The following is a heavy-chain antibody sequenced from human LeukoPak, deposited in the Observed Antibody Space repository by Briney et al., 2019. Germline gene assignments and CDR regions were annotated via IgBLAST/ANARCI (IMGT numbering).Heavy chain of an antibody. J-gene: IGHJ4*02. Sequence: QPGGSLRLSCAASGFTFSSYETNWVRQAPGKGLEWVSYISSSGSTIYYADSVKGRFTISRDNAKNSLYLQMNSLRAEDTAVYYCARVSYYDFWSGYSLDYWGQGTLVTVSS. CDR1: GFTFSSYE. CDR2: ISSSGSTI. CDR3: ARVSYYDFWSGYSLDY. D-gene: IGHD3-3*01. V-gene: IGHV3-48*03.